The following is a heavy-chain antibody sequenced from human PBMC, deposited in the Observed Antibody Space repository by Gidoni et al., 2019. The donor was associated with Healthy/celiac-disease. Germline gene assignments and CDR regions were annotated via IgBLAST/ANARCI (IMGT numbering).Heavy chain of an antibody. CDR1: GFTCSNAW. V-gene: IGHV3-15*01. CDR2: IKSKTDGGTT. CDR3: TTLNWNYVSLDY. D-gene: IGHD1-7*01. Sequence: EVQLVESGGGLVKPGGSLRLSCAASGFTCSNAWMSWVRQAPGKGLEWVGRIKSKTDGGTTDYAAPVKGRFTISRDDSKNTLYLQMNSLKTEDTAVYYCTTLNWNYVSLDYWGQGTLVTVSS. J-gene: IGHJ4*02.